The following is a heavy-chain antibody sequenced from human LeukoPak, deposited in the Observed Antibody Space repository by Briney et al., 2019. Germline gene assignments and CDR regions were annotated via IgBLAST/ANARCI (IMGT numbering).Heavy chain of an antibody. CDR2: MNPNSGNT. V-gene: IGHV1-8*02. D-gene: IGHD2-15*01. CDR1: GYIFTSYG. CDR3: ARAGGYCGRISCPYYFDY. J-gene: IGHJ4*02. Sequence: GASVKVSCKASGYIFTSYGINWVRQATGQGLEWMGGMNPNSGNTGYAQKFQGRVTMTRNTSISPAHMEQSSLRSEDTAVYYCARAGGYCGRISCPYYFDYWGQGSLVAVSS.